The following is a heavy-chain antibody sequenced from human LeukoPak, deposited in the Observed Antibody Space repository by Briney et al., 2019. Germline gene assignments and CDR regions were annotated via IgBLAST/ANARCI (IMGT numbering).Heavy chain of an antibody. V-gene: IGHV1-69*06. Sequence: ASVKVSCKASGGTFSSYAISWVRQAPGQGLEWMGGIIPIFGTANYAQKFQGRVTITADKSTSTAYMELSSLRSEDTAVYYCARGLYYDSSGYWRSEYYYYYYMDVWGKGTTVTVSS. CDR3: ARGLYYDSSGYWRSEYYYYYYMDV. D-gene: IGHD3-22*01. CDR1: GGTFSSYA. J-gene: IGHJ6*03. CDR2: IIPIFGTA.